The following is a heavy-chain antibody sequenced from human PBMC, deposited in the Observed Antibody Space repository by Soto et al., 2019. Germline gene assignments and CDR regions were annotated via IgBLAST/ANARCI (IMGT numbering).Heavy chain of an antibody. Sequence: EVQLVESGGGALRPGGSLRLSCVTSGFTFDDYGMSWVRQAPGKGLEWVSGISWNGGNTGYAESVEGRFTISRDNAKNSLYLEMNSLSAEDTAIYFCARGSFAHYFDYWGPGTVVTVSS. V-gene: IGHV3-20*04. CDR3: ARGSFAHYFDY. CDR1: GFTFDDYG. J-gene: IGHJ4*02. CDR2: ISWNGGNT.